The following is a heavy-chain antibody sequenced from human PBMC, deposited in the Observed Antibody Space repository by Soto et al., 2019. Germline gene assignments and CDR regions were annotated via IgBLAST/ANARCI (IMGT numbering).Heavy chain of an antibody. CDR1: GFTFSSYG. CDR3: ARGGSHYFDY. CDR2: IWYDGSNK. D-gene: IGHD5-12*01. J-gene: IGHJ4*02. V-gene: IGHV3-33*01. Sequence: PVGSLRLSCAASGFTFSSYGMHWVRQAPGKGLEWVAVIWYDGSNKYYADSAKGRFTISRDNSKNTLYLQMNSLRAEDTAVYYCARGGSHYFDYWGQGTLVTVSS.